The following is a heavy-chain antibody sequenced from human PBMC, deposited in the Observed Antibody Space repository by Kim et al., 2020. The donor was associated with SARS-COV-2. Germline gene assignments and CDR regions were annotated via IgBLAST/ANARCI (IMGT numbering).Heavy chain of an antibody. CDR1: GGSISSGGYY. D-gene: IGHD6-6*01. J-gene: IGHJ4*02. V-gene: IGHV4-31*03. Sequence: SETLSLTCTVSGGSISSGGYYWSWIRQHPGKGLEWIGYIYYSGSTYYNPSLKSRVTISVDTSKNQFSLKLSSVTAADTAVYYCARGISSSSGLGVDWGQGTLVTVSS. CDR2: IYYSGST. CDR3: ARGISSSSGLGVD.